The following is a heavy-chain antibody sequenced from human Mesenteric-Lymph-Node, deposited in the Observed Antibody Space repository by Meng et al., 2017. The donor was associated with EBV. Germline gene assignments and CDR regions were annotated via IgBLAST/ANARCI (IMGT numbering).Heavy chain of an antibody. V-gene: IGHV6-1*01. J-gene: IGHJ2*01. Sequence: QVQLQQAGPGLVKPSQTPSSTCAISGDSVPSNSAAWNWIRQSPARGLEWLGRTYFRSKWYNDYAVSVTGRIPINPDTSKNQFSLHLNSMTPEDTAVYYCARGATSVFDLWGRGTLVTVSA. CDR3: ARGATSVFDL. CDR1: GDSVPSNSAA. CDR2: TYFRSKWYN.